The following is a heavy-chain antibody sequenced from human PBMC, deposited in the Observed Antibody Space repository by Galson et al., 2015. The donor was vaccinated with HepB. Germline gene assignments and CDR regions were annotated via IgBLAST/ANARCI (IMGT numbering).Heavy chain of an antibody. Sequence: SLRLSCAASGFTFSSYGMHWVRQAPGKGLEWVAVISYDGSNKYYADSVKGRFTISRDNSKNTLYLQMNSLRAEDTAVYYCAKDAYYDSSGYYTYWGQGTLVTVSS. D-gene: IGHD3-22*01. CDR1: GFTFSSYG. CDR2: ISYDGSNK. CDR3: AKDAYYDSSGYYTY. J-gene: IGHJ4*02. V-gene: IGHV3-30*18.